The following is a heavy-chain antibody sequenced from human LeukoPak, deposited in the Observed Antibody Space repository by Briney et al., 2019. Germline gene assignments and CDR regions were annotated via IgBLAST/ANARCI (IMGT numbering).Heavy chain of an antibody. CDR3: ARDLESITGTIGYYYGLDV. CDR1: GLTFTNHG. CDR2: ISYDGSKQ. V-gene: IGHV3-30*03. Sequence: GGSLRLSCAASGLTFTNHGLHWVRQAPGKGLEWVAFISYDGSKQYYADSVKGRFTISRDNSKNTMFLQMNSLRAEDTAVYYCARDLESITGTIGYYYGLDVWGRGTTVTVSS. J-gene: IGHJ6*01. D-gene: IGHD1-20*01.